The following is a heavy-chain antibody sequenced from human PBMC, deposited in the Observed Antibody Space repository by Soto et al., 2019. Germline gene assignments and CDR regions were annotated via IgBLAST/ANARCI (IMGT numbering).Heavy chain of an antibody. D-gene: IGHD7-27*01. CDR2: IYYNGNT. CDR1: GGSISNLD. J-gene: IGHJ4*02. CDR3: ARANWYSEY. Sequence: QVQLQESGPGLVKPSETLSLTCTVSGGSISNLDWSWIRQPPGKGLEWIGYIYYNGNTNYNPSLKSRVTMSVDTSTNQVSLRLSSVTAADTAVYYCARANWYSEYWGQGTLVTVSS. V-gene: IGHV4-59*11.